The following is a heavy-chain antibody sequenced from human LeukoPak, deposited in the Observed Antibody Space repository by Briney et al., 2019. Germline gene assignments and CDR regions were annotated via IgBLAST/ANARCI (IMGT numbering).Heavy chain of an antibody. D-gene: IGHD4-17*01. Sequence: GGSLRLSCAASGFTFSSYGMHWVRQAPGKGLEWVAVISCDGSNKYYADSVKGRFTISRDNSKNTLYLQMNSLRAEDTAVYYCAKDPTRLRRSRGPNWFDPWGQGTLVTVSS. CDR2: ISCDGSNK. CDR3: AKDPTRLRRSRGPNWFDP. CDR1: GFTFSSYG. V-gene: IGHV3-30*18. J-gene: IGHJ5*02.